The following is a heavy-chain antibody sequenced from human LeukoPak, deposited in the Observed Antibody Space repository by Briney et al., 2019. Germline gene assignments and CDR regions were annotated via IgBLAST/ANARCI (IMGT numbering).Heavy chain of an antibody. CDR1: GGTFSSYA. D-gene: IGHD3-22*01. Sequence: SVKVSCKASGGTFSSYATSWVRQAPGQGLEWMGRIIPILGIANYVQKFQGRVTITADKSTSTVYMELSSLRSEDTAVYYCARDSYYDSSGLFDYWGQGTLVTVSS. V-gene: IGHV1-69*04. CDR2: IIPILGIA. CDR3: ARDSYYDSSGLFDY. J-gene: IGHJ4*02.